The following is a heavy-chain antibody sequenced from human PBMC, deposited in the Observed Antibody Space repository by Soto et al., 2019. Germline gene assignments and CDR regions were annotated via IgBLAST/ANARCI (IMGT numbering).Heavy chain of an antibody. Sequence: GGSLRLSCSASGFTFSEYSMHWVRQAPGKGLQYVSTISSDGDITYYADSVKGRFTISRDNSKNTLYLQMNSLRPEDTAVYYCVKVSTFYDILTGYYSTNFFDPWGPGTPVTVSS. V-gene: IGHV3-64D*06. J-gene: IGHJ5*02. CDR2: ISSDGDIT. CDR1: GFTFSEYS. CDR3: VKVSTFYDILTGYYSTNFFDP. D-gene: IGHD3-9*01.